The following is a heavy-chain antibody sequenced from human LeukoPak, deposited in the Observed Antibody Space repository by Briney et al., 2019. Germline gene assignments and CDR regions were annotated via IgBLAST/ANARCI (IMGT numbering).Heavy chain of an antibody. J-gene: IGHJ4*02. CDR2: IYYSGST. CDR1: GGSISSSSYY. V-gene: IGHV4-39*01. Sequence: PSETLSLTCNVSGGSISSSSYYWDWIRQPPGKGLEWIGSIYYSGSTYYNPSLKSRVTISVDTSKNQFSLKLSSVTAADTAVYYCARTNRYVENFDYWGQGSLVTVSS. CDR3: ARTNRYVENFDY. D-gene: IGHD5-24*01.